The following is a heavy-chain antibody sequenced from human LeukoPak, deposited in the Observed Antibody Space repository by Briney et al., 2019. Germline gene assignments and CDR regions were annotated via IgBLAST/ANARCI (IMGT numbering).Heavy chain of an antibody. Sequence: SETLSLTCAVSGGSISSSNWWSWVRQPPGKGLEWIGEIYHSGSTNYNPSLKSRVTISVDKSKNQFSLKLSSVTAADTAVYYCARESYYDSSGYYPENWFDPWGQGTLVTVSS. D-gene: IGHD3-22*01. J-gene: IGHJ5*02. V-gene: IGHV4-4*02. CDR3: ARESYYDSSGYYPENWFDP. CDR2: IYHSGST. CDR1: GGSISSSNW.